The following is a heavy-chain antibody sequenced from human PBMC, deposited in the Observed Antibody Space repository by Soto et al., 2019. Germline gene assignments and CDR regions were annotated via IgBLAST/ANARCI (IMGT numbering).Heavy chain of an antibody. D-gene: IGHD6-13*01. V-gene: IGHV3-7*05. J-gene: IGHJ4*02. CDR2: INGDGSVK. CDR1: GFIFTNFW. CDR3: SIGAGWQQDY. Sequence: EVQLVESGGGLVQPGGSLRLSCAASGFIFTNFWMTWVRQAPGKGLEWVANINGDGSVKLYVDSVKDRFTISRDTATNSLYLQMNSLRVDDTAVCYYSIGAGWQQDYWGQGTLVTVST.